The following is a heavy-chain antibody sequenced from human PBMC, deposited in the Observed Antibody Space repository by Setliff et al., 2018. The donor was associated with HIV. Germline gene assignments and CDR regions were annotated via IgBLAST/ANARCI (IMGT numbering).Heavy chain of an antibody. Sequence: PGGSMRLSCEASGFTFSTYSMNWVRQAPGKGLEWVSSISSSSRSKYYADSVKGRFAISRDNAKNSLYLQMNSLTAEDTAVYYCARDVSWRVRTYIDYWVQGALVTVSS. D-gene: IGHD3-3*01. J-gene: IGHJ4*02. CDR3: ARDVSWRVRTYIDY. CDR1: GFTFSTYS. CDR2: ISSSSRSK. V-gene: IGHV3-21*01.